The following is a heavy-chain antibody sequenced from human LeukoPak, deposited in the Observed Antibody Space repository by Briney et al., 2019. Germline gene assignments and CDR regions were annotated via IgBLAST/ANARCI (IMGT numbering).Heavy chain of an antibody. CDR3: ARVWYSSGWSAFDY. Sequence: PGGSLRLSCAASGFTFSSYAMSWVRQAPGKGLEWVSSLSGSGGRTYYADSVKGRFTISRDNAKNSLYLQMNSLRAEDTAVYYCARVWYSSGWSAFDYWGQGTLVTVSS. D-gene: IGHD6-19*01. V-gene: IGHV3-23*01. CDR2: LSGSGGRT. J-gene: IGHJ4*02. CDR1: GFTFSSYA.